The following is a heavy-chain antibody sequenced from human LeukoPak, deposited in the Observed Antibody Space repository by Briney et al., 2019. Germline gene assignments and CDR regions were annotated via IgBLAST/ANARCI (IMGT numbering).Heavy chain of an antibody. V-gene: IGHV4-38-2*02. D-gene: IGHD3-10*01. CDR2: IYHSGST. Sequence: SETLSLTCTVSGYSISSGYYWGWIRQPPGKGLEWIGSIYHSGSTYYNPSLKSRVTISVDTSKNQFSLKLSSVTTADTAVYYCARISMVRGVIIWRYYFDYWGQGTLVTVSS. J-gene: IGHJ4*02. CDR3: ARISMVRGVIIWRYYFDY. CDR1: GYSISSGYY.